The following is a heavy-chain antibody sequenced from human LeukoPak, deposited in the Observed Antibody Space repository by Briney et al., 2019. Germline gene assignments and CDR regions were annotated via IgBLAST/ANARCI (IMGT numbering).Heavy chain of an antibody. J-gene: IGHJ4*02. Sequence: ASVKVSCKASGYTFTSYAMHWVRQAPGQRLEWMGWINTGNGNTKYSQKFQGRVTITRDTSASTAYMEQSSLRSEDTAVYYCARVKGPTPIAVAGSFDYWGQGTLVTVSS. V-gene: IGHV1-3*04. CDR1: GYTFTSYA. CDR3: ARVKGPTPIAVAGSFDY. D-gene: IGHD6-19*01. CDR2: INTGNGNT.